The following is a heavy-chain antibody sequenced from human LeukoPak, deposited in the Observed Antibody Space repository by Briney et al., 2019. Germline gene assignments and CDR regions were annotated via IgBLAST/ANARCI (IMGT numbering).Heavy chain of an antibody. D-gene: IGHD4-17*01. Sequence: GASVKVSCKASGYTFTDYYMHWVRQAPGQGLEWMGIINPSGGSTTYAQKFQGRVTMTRDMSTSTVYMELSSLRSEDTAVYHCARDGSEYGDYVGAPLDVWGKGTTVTVSS. CDR2: INPSGGST. CDR3: ARDGSEYGDYVGAPLDV. V-gene: IGHV1-46*01. J-gene: IGHJ6*04. CDR1: GYTFTDYY.